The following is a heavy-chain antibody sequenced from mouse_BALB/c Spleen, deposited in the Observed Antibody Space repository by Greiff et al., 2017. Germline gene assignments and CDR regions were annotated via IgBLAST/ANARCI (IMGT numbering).Heavy chain of an antibody. Sequence: VQLQQPGAELVKPGASVKLSCKASGYTFTSYWMHWVKQRPGQGLEWIGEINPSNGRTNYNEKFKSKATLTVDKSSSTAYMQLSSLTSEDSAVYYCARFGYDEAWFAYWGQGTLVTVSA. J-gene: IGHJ3*01. V-gene: IGHV1S81*02. CDR3: ARFGYDEAWFAY. CDR1: GYTFTSYW. CDR2: INPSNGRT. D-gene: IGHD2-2*01.